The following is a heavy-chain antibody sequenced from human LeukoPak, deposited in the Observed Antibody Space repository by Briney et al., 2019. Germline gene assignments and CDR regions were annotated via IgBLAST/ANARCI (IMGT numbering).Heavy chain of an antibody. CDR3: AKAGWVGATGDAFDI. D-gene: IGHD1-26*01. CDR1: GFTFSSYG. J-gene: IGHJ3*02. CDR2: ISYDGSNK. Sequence: GGSLRLSCAASGFTFSSYGMHWVRQAPGKGLEWVAVISYDGSNKYYADSVKGRFTISRDNSKNTLYLQMNSLRAEDTAVYYCAKAGWVGATGDAFDIWGQGTMVTVSS. V-gene: IGHV3-30*18.